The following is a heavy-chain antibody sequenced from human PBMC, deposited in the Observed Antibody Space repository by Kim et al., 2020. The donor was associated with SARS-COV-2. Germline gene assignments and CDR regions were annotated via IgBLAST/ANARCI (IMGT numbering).Heavy chain of an antibody. V-gene: IGHV3-48*03. J-gene: IGHJ4*02. Sequence: GGSLRLSCAVSGLSFSDYEMNWVRQAPGKGLEWLSFISKNSGFTKYADSVKGRFTISRDNAKNSLYLQMNSLSADDTALYYCVTSSHSYCSGGTCFLHSWGQGSLLAVSS. CDR1: GLSFSDYE. D-gene: IGHD2-15*01. CDR3: VTSSHSYCSGGTCFLHS. CDR2: ISKNSGFT.